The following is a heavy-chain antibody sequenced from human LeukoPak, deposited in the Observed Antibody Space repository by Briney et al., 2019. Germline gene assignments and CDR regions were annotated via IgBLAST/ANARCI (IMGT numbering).Heavy chain of an antibody. V-gene: IGHV3-11*04. Sequence: GGSLRLSCAASGFTFSDYYMGWIRQAPGKGLEWVSYISSSGSTIYYADSVKGRFTISRDNAKNSLYLQMNSLRAEDTAVYYCARDSNDYGDPALLDYWGQGTLVTVSS. J-gene: IGHJ4*02. CDR3: ARDSNDYGDPALLDY. CDR2: ISSSGSTI. CDR1: GFTFSDYY. D-gene: IGHD4-17*01.